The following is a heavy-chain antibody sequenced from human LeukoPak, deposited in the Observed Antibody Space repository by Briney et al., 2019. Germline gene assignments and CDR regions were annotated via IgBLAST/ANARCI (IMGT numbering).Heavy chain of an antibody. CDR2: ISAYNGNT. J-gene: IGHJ4*02. V-gene: IGHV1-18*01. D-gene: IGHD1-26*01. CDR3: AIDFSYSGSNAGY. CDR1: GYTFTSHG. Sequence: GASVKVSCKASGYTFTSHGISWVRQAPGQGLEWMGWISAYNGNTNYAQKLQGRVTMPTDTSTSTAYLELRSLRSDDTAVYYCAIDFSYSGSNAGYWGQGTLVTVSS.